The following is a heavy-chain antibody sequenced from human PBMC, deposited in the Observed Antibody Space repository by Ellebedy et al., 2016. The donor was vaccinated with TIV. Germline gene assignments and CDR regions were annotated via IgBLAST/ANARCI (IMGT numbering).Heavy chain of an antibody. CDR2: IDPEEGKI. CDR3: TTVGCASTSCSDLGLFDY. J-gene: IGHJ4*02. V-gene: IGHV1-24*01. Sequence: ASVKVSCXVSGYTLTELSMHWVRQAPGKGLEWMGGIDPEEGKIIYAQQFQGRVTMSEDTSTDTAYMELSSLRSEDMAVYYCTTVGCASTSCSDLGLFDYWGQGTLVTVSS. CDR1: GYTLTELS. D-gene: IGHD2-2*01.